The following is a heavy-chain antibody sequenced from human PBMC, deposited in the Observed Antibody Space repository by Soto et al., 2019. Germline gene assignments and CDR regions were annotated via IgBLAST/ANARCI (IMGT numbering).Heavy chain of an antibody. V-gene: IGHV3-7*01. CDR2: IKKDGSEK. CDR1: GFTLSSYW. CDR3: ARDRIRYAFDI. J-gene: IGHJ3*02. D-gene: IGHD3-3*02. Sequence: EVQLVESGGGLVQPGGSLRLSCVASGFTLSSYWMSWVRQAPGKGLEWVANIKKDGSEKNDVDSVKCRFTISKDNAKNSLYLQMNSLRAEDTAVYYCARDRIRYAFDIWGQGTMVTVSS.